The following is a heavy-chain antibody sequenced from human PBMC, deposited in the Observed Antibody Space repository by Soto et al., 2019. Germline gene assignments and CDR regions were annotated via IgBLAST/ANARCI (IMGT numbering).Heavy chain of an antibody. J-gene: IGHJ4*02. V-gene: IGHV5-51*01. CDR1: GYSFTSYW. D-gene: IGHD1-7*01. Sequence: GESLKISCNGSGYSFTSYWICWVRQMPGKGLEWMGIIYPGDSDTRYSPSFQGHVTISADKSISTAYLQWSSLKASDTAMYYCASSRWNYAKYFDYWGQGTLVTVSS. CDR2: IYPGDSDT. CDR3: ASSRWNYAKYFDY.